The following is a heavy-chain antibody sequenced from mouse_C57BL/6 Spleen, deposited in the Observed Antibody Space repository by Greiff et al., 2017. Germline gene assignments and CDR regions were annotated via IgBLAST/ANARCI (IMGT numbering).Heavy chain of an antibody. CDR3: ARSGDYDGAWFAY. Sequence: QVQLQQSGAELVRPGTSVKVSCKASGYAFTNYLIEWVKQRPGQGLEWIGVINPGSGGTNYNEKFKGKAPLTADKSSSTAYMQLSSLTSEDSAVYFCARSGDYDGAWFAYWGQGTLVTVSA. V-gene: IGHV1-54*01. J-gene: IGHJ3*01. D-gene: IGHD2-4*01. CDR2: INPGSGGT. CDR1: GYAFTNYL.